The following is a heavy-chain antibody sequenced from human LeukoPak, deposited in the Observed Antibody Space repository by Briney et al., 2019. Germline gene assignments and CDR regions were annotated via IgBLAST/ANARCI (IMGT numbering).Heavy chain of an antibody. CDR3: ARDYGGNSNYYYYGMDV. V-gene: IGHV4-59*01. CDR1: GGSISSYY. J-gene: IGHJ6*02. CDR2: IYYSGST. D-gene: IGHD4-23*01. Sequence: SETLSLTCSVSGGSISSYYWSWIRPPPGKGLEWIGYIYYSGSTNYNPSLKSRVTISVDTSKNQFSLKLSSVTAADMAVYYCARDYGGNSNYYYYGMDVWGQGTTVTVSS.